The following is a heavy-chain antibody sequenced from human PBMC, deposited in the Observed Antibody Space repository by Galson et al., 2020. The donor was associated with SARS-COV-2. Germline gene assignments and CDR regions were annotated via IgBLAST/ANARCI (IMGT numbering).Heavy chain of an antibody. V-gene: IGHV4-39*01. CDR2: IYYSGST. Sequence: SQTLSLTCTVSGGSISSSSYYWGWIRQPPGKGLEWIGSIYYSGSTYYNPSLKSRVTISVDTSKNQFSLKLSSVTAADTAVYYCATVVHTSYYYYYYMDVWGKGTTVTISS. CDR1: GGSISSSSYY. J-gene: IGHJ6*03. D-gene: IGHD2-21*01. CDR3: ATVVHTSYYYYYYMDV.